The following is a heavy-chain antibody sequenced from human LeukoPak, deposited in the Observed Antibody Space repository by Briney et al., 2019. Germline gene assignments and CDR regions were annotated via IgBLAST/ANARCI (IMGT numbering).Heavy chain of an antibody. Sequence: EASLKVSCKASGYTFTGYYMHWVRQAPGQGLKWMGGIIPIFGTANYAQKFQGRVTITTDESTSTAYMELSSLRSEDTAVYYCARDRIAAAGTHFDYWGQGTLVTVST. CDR3: ARDRIAAAGTHFDY. CDR1: GYTFTGYY. D-gene: IGHD6-13*01. J-gene: IGHJ4*02. CDR2: IIPIFGTA. V-gene: IGHV1-69*05.